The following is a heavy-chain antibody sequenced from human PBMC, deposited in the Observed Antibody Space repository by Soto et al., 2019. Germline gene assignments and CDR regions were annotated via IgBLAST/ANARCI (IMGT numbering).Heavy chain of an antibody. Sequence: PGGSLRLSCAASGFIISHNFINWVRQAPGKGLEWVSVTYTNGSDYADSVKGRFTISRDSAKNTLYLQMDNLRVEDTAIYYCARDGGASGGFDPWGQGTLVTVSS. V-gene: IGHV3-53*01. J-gene: IGHJ5*02. CDR3: ARDGGASGGFDP. CDR1: GFIISHNF. CDR2: TYTNGS. D-gene: IGHD3-10*01.